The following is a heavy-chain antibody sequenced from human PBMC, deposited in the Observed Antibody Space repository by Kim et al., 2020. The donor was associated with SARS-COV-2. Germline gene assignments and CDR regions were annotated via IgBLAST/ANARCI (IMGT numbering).Heavy chain of an antibody. CDR3: ARCPSSGGSCSNFDY. Sequence: VSVKSRITINPDPSKIQFSLQLNSVTPEDTAVYYCARCPSSGGSCSNFDYWGQGTLVTVSS. D-gene: IGHD2-15*01. V-gene: IGHV6-1*01. J-gene: IGHJ4*02.